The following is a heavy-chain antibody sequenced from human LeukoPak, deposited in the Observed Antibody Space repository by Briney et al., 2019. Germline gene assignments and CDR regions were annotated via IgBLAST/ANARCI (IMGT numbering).Heavy chain of an antibody. CDR2: IYYSGST. CDR1: GGSFSGYY. D-gene: IGHD3-3*01. J-gene: IGHJ5*02. CDR3: ARDLGVTIFGVVDNWFDP. Sequence: SETLSLTCAVYGGSFSGYYWSWIRQPPGKGLEWIGYIYYSGSTNYNPSLKSRVTISVDTSKNQFSLKLSSVTAADTAVYYCARDLGVTIFGVVDNWFDPWGQGTLVTVSS. V-gene: IGHV4-59*01.